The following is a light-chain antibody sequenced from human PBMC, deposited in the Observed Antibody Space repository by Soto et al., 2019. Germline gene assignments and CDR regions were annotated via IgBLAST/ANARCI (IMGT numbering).Light chain of an antibody. CDR2: DVS. Sequence: QTLLTQPASQSGAPGQSITISCTGNSGDVGGYNYVSWYQQHPGKAPKLMIYDVSNRPSGVSNRFSGSKSGNTASLTISGLQAEDEADYYCSSYTSSSTLLYVFGTGTKVTVL. CDR1: SGDVGGYNY. CDR3: SSYTSSSTLLYV. J-gene: IGLJ1*01. V-gene: IGLV2-14*01.